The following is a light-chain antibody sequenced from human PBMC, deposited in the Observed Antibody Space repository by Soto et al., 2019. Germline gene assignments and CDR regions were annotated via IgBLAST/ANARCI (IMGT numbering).Light chain of an antibody. J-gene: IGLJ1*01. CDR2: DVS. Sequence: QYVLTQPASVSGSPGQSITISCTGTSSDVGGYNYVSWYQHHPGKAPKLLIYDVSNRPSGVSNRFSGSKSGNSASLTISGLQAEDEADYFCNSYTSSSTPYVFATGTKVTVL. CDR3: NSYTSSSTPYV. V-gene: IGLV2-14*03. CDR1: SSDVGGYNY.